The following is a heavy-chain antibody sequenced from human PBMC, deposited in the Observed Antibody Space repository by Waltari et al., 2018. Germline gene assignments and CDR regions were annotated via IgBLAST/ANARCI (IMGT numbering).Heavy chain of an antibody. V-gene: IGHV3-30-3*01. CDR1: GFTFSSYA. CDR3: AREGGEYYDFWSGYYTVSYYYYYYMDV. Sequence: AASGFTFSSYAMHWVRQAPGKGLEWVAVISYDGSNKYYADSVKGRFTISRDNSKNTLYLQMNSLRAEDTAVYYCAREGGEYYDFWSGYYTVSYYYYYYMDVWGKGTTVTVSS. J-gene: IGHJ6*03. D-gene: IGHD3-3*01. CDR2: ISYDGSNK.